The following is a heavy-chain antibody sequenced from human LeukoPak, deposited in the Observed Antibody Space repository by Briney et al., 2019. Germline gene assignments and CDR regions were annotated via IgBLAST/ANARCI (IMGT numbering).Heavy chain of an antibody. V-gene: IGHV4-4*07. J-gene: IGHJ4*02. D-gene: IGHD5-24*01. CDR2: IYVSEST. Sequence: SETLSLTCTVSGGSISGYYWNWIRQPAGKGLEWIGRIYVSESTNYNPSLKSRVTMSVDTSKNQFSLKMSSVTAADTAVYYCTRDQDGYDDYWGQGTLVTVSS. CDR1: GGSISGYY. CDR3: TRDQDGYDDY.